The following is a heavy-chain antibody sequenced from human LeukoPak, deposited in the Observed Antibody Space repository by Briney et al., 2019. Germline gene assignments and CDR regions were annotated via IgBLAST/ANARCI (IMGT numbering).Heavy chain of an antibody. D-gene: IGHD3-10*01. Sequence: PGGSLRLSCAHSVFTFIIYAMSSDRHAPGSGLDWVSAISSGGGSTYYADSVKGRFTISRDNSKNTLYLQMNSLRAEDTAVYYCAKEPPYGSGSYFDYWGQGTLVTVSS. J-gene: IGHJ4*02. CDR3: AKEPPYGSGSYFDY. CDR2: ISSGGGST. V-gene: IGHV3-23*01. CDR1: VFTFIIYA.